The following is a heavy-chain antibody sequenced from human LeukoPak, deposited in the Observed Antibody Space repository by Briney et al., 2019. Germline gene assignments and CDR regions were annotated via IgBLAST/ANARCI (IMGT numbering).Heavy chain of an antibody. D-gene: IGHD5-24*01. CDR2: ISGSGGST. Sequence: GGSLRLSCAASRFTFSSYAMSWVRQAPGKGLEWVSAISGSGGSTYYADSVKGRFTISRDNSKSTLFLQMNSLRAEDTAVYYCAKDPRVGSRVATPCHWGQGTLVTVSS. CDR3: AKDPRVGSRVATPCH. CDR1: RFTFSSYA. J-gene: IGHJ4*02. V-gene: IGHV3-23*01.